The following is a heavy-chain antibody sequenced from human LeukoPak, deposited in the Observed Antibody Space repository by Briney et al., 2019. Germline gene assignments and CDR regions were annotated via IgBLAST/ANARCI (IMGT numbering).Heavy chain of an antibody. D-gene: IGHD3-10*01. Sequence: GGSLRLSCAASGLTFSNYAMSWVRQAPGRGLDWVSAISGTGGTTYYADSVKGRFTISRDNSKNTLYLQMNSLRAEDTAVYYCANRGKYYFDYWGQGTLVTVSS. CDR3: ANRGKYYFDY. V-gene: IGHV3-23*01. J-gene: IGHJ4*02. CDR1: GLTFSNYA. CDR2: ISGTGGTT.